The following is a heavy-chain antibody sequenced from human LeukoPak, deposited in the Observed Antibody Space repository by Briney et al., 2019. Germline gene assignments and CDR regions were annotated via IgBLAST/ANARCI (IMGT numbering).Heavy chain of an antibody. J-gene: IGHJ3*02. D-gene: IGHD3-16*02. CDR1: GFTFSSYS. V-gene: IGHV3-21*01. CDR2: ISSSSSYI. Sequence: GGSLRLSCAASGFTFSSYSMYWVRQAPGKGLEWVSSISSSSSYIYYADSVKGRFTISRDNAKNSLYLQMNSLRAEDTAVYYCAREIHLGELSPPLGAFVIWGQGTMVTVSS. CDR3: AREIHLGELSPPLGAFVI.